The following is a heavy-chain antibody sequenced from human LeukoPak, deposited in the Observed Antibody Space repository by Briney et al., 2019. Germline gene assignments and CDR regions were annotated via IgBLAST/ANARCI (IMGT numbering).Heavy chain of an antibody. V-gene: IGHV3-15*07. Sequence: PGGSLRLSCAASGFSFSDTWMNWVRQAPGKGLEWVGLIKRKTDDGTTDYAAPEKGRFTISRDDSKNTLYLQMNSLKTEDTAMYYCTTQSGAWNFDYWGQGTLVTVSS. CDR1: GFSFSDTW. CDR2: IKRKTDDGTT. D-gene: IGHD1-1*01. J-gene: IGHJ4*02. CDR3: TTQSGAWNFDY.